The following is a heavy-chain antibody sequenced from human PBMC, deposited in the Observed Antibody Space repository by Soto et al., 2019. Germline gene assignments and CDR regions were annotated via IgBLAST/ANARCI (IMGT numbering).Heavy chain of an antibody. CDR1: GASIRSTYYY. D-gene: IGHD2-21*02. CDR2: VYYTGST. CDR3: VRTARQGAVAQDWFDP. Sequence: PSETLSLTGTVCGASIRSTYYYWSWIRQSPGKGLEWIGYVYYTGSTYYNPSLMSRLTISVDTSKNQFSLKLTSVTAAETAVYYCVRTARQGAVAQDWFDPCGQGTQVTFCS. V-gene: IGHV4-30-4*01. J-gene: IGHJ5*02.